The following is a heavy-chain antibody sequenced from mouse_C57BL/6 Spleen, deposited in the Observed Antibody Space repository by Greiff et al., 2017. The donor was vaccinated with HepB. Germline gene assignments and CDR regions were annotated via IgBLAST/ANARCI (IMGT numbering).Heavy chain of an antibody. V-gene: IGHV1-81*01. Sequence: VQLQQSGAELARPGASVKLSCKASGYTFTSYGISWVKQRTGQGLEWIGEIYPRSGNTYYNEKFKGKATLTADKSSSTAYMEIRSLTSEDSAVYFCARRGTTVVEGYYFDYWGQGTTLTVSS. CDR3: ARRGTTVVEGYYFDY. D-gene: IGHD1-1*01. CDR2: IYPRSGNT. J-gene: IGHJ2*01. CDR1: GYTFTSYG.